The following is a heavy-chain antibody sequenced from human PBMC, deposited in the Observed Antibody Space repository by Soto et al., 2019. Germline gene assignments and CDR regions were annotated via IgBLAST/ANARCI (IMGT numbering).Heavy chain of an antibody. CDR2: IYPGDSDN. CDR3: ARLRLGSVDNGFDI. CDR1: YGKFIDHV. Sequence: GEPEQIWCKGAYGKFIDHVCGWVRQLPGKGLEGMGIIYPGDSDNRYSPSFQGQVTISADKSISTAYLQWSSLKASDTAMYYCARLRLGSVDNGFDIWGQGKMVTVS. D-gene: IGHD2-15*01. V-gene: IGHV5-51*01. J-gene: IGHJ3*02.